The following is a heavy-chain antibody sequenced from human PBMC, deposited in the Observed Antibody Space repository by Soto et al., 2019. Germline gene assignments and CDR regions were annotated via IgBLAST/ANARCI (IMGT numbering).Heavy chain of an antibody. Sequence: ASVKVSCKTSGYTFTNYGISWVRQAPGQGLEWMGWISAHTGNTNYAQKFQGGVTMTTDTSTSTAYMELRSLRSDDTAVYYCARVLGYNSSWWRHTAFDIWGQGTMVTVSS. CDR1: GYTFTNYG. J-gene: IGHJ3*02. CDR2: ISAHTGNT. D-gene: IGHD6-13*01. CDR3: ARVLGYNSSWWRHTAFDI. V-gene: IGHV1-18*01.